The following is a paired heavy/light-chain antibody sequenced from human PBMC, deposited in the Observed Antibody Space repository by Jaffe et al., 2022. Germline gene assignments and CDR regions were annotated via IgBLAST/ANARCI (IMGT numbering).Light chain of an antibody. J-gene: IGKJ4*01. Sequence: DIPLTQSPSFLSASVGDRVTITCRASQGINIYLAWYQQKPGKAPKLLIYAASILQSGVPSRFSGGGSGTEFTLTISSLQPEDFATYYCQEVNNYRPTFGGGTKVEIK. CDR3: QEVNNYRPT. V-gene: IGKV1-9*01. CDR2: AAS. CDR1: QGINIY.
Heavy chain of an antibody. CDR2: ISFDGNTK. Sequence: QVQLVESGGGVVQPGGSLRLSCAASGFTLSTSVMHWVRQAPGKGLEWVAFISFDGNTKYYGDSLKGRFTISRDNSRNTLYLQMYSLRTDDTAVYFCVKDLNYGGHWYFDLWGRGSLVAVSS. CDR1: GFTLSTSV. D-gene: IGHD4-17*01. CDR3: VKDLNYGGHWYFDL. J-gene: IGHJ2*01. V-gene: IGHV3-30*02.